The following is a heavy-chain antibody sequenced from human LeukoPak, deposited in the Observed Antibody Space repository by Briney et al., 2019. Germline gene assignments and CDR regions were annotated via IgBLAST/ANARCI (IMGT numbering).Heavy chain of an antibody. V-gene: IGHV1-69*06. D-gene: IGHD3-22*01. CDR3: ARAVLDYYDSSDAFDI. CDR1: GGTFSSYA. CDR2: IIPIFGTA. Sequence: GASVKVSCKASGGTFSSYAISWVRQAPGQGLEWMGGIIPIFGTANYAQKFQGRVTITADKSTGTAYMELSSLRSEDTAVYYCARAVLDYYDSSDAFDIWGQGTMVTVSS. J-gene: IGHJ3*02.